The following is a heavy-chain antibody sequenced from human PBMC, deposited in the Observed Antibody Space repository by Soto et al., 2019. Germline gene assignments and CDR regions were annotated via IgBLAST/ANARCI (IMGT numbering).Heavy chain of an antibody. J-gene: IGHJ6*02. CDR3: AREGPRPYYYYGMDV. V-gene: IGHV1-18*01. CDR1: GYTFSMSG. Sequence: QVQLVQSGAEMKKPGASVKVSCKSSGYTFSMSGISWVRQAPGEGLEWMGWISGYNGKTSYEQKFQDRVTTTTDTSTNMAYMELRSLRSDDTAVYYCAREGPRPYYYYGMDVWGQGTTVTVSS. CDR2: ISGYNGKT.